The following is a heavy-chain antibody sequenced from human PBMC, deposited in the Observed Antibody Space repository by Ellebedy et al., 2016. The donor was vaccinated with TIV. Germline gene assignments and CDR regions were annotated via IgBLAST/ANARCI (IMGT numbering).Heavy chain of an antibody. J-gene: IGHJ3*02. CDR1: GGSISSYY. Sequence: SETLSLTCTVSGGSISSYYWNWIRQSPGKGLEWIGYSHSSGTTNYNPSLKSRVTVTVATSKNQFSLKLSSMSAADTAVYYWAKWCSGENCKSAFEIWGQGTMVTVSS. CDR3: AKWCSGENCKSAFEI. CDR2: SHSSGTT. V-gene: IGHV4-59*01. D-gene: IGHD2-15*01.